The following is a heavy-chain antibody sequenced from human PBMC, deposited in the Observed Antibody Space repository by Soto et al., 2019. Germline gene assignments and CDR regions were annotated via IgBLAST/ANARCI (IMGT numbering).Heavy chain of an antibody. CDR3: ARGVEMATLAVRYYFDF. D-gene: IGHD5-12*01. CDR1: GFTFSISE. CDR2: ISNTGNTI. V-gene: IGHV3-48*03. Sequence: GGSLRLSCAASGFTFSISEMNWVRQAPGKGLEWVSFISNTGNTIYYADSVKGRFTISRDNARNSLYLQMNSLRAEDTAVYYCARGVEMATLAVRYYFDFWGQGTLVTVSS. J-gene: IGHJ4*02.